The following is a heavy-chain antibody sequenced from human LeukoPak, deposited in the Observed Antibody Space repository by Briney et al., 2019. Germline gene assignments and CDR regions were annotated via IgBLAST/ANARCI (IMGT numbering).Heavy chain of an antibody. D-gene: IGHD2-2*01. CDR1: GFTFSSYA. Sequence: PGGSLRLSCAASGFTFSSYAMSWVRQAPGKGLEWVSSISSSSSYIYNADSVKGRFTISRDNAKNSLYLQMNSLRAEDTAVYYCARDYCSSTSCFPSGTNYFDSWGQGTPVTVSS. V-gene: IGHV3-21*01. CDR3: ARDYCSSTSCFPSGTNYFDS. CDR2: ISSSSSYI. J-gene: IGHJ4*02.